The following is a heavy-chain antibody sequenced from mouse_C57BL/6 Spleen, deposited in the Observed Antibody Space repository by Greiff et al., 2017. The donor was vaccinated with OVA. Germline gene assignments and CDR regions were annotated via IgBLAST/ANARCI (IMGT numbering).Heavy chain of an antibody. J-gene: IGHJ4*01. CDR3: AKGGDSSGLYAMDY. D-gene: IGHD3-2*02. CDR1: GFSLTSYG. Sequence: QVQLKQSGPGLVQPSQSLSITCTVSGFSLTSYGVHWVRQSPGTGLEWLGVIWSGGSTDYNAAFMSSMGITKDNSKRQVFFTVNSVHCDDTAIYDCAKGGDSSGLYAMDYWGQGTSVTVSS. V-gene: IGHV2-5*01. CDR2: IWSGGST.